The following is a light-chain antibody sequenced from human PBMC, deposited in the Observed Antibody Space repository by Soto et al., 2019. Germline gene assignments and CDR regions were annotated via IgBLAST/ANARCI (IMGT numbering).Light chain of an antibody. CDR3: QYLNSFPLT. V-gene: IGKV1-9*01. J-gene: IGKJ4*01. Sequence: IQLTQSPSSLSASVGDRVTITCRASQVISTYLAWYQQKPGTAPKLLSYLASTSQGGVPSRFSGSGSGTDLSLTISSLQPEDVATYYCQYLNSFPLTFGGGTKVEIK. CDR1: QVISTY. CDR2: LAS.